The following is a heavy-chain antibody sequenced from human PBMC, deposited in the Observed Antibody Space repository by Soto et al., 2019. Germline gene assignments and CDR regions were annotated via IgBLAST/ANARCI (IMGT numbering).Heavy chain of an antibody. CDR3: ARDVGSASYRPFDY. D-gene: IGHD3-10*01. Sequence: QVKLVQSGTEVKIPGASVKVSCKTSGYTFMNYGISWVRQAPGQGLEWMGWISTYNDNTNYAQKFQGRVSMTTDTATSAAYMELRGLRSDDTAVYYCARDVGSASYRPFDYWGQGTLVTVSS. CDR2: ISTYNDNT. CDR1: GYTFMNYG. V-gene: IGHV1-18*01. J-gene: IGHJ4*02.